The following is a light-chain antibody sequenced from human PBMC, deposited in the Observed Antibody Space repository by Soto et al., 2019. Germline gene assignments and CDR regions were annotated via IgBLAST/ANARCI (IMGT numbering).Light chain of an antibody. CDR2: STD. Sequence: QAVVTREPSFSVSPGRTVTLTCGLSSGSVSTTYYPTWYQQTPGQAPRTLIYSTDTRSSGVPDRFSGSILGNKAALTITGAQADDESDYYCVLYMGRGIWVFGGGTKVTVL. CDR1: SGSVSTTYY. CDR3: VLYMGRGIWV. J-gene: IGLJ3*02. V-gene: IGLV8-61*01.